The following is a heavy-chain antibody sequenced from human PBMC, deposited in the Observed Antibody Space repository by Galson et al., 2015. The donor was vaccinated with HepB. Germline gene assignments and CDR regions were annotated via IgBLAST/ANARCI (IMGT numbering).Heavy chain of an antibody. J-gene: IGHJ4*02. CDR1: GFSFSAHT. CDR3: ASGGGY. D-gene: IGHD2-15*01. Sequence: SLRLSCAASGFSFSAHTMTWVRQAPGKGLEWVSSISSFNNYIYYADSVKGRFTISRDNSKNTLYLQMNSLRPEDTAVYYCASGGGYWGQGTLVTVSS. V-gene: IGHV3-21*01. CDR2: ISSFNNYI.